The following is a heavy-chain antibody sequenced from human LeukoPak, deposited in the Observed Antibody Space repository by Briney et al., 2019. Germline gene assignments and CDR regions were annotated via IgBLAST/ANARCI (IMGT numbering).Heavy chain of an antibody. D-gene: IGHD3-3*01. CDR1: GFTFSSYT. Sequence: PGGSLRLSCAASGFTFSSYTMHWVRQAPGKGLEWVSYISSSGSTIYYADSVKGRFTISRDNAKNSLYLQMNSLRAEDTAVYYCARDRRFLEWRYYYYYYGMDVWGQGTTVTVSS. CDR3: ARDRRFLEWRYYYYYYGMDV. CDR2: ISSSGSTI. V-gene: IGHV3-48*04. J-gene: IGHJ6*02.